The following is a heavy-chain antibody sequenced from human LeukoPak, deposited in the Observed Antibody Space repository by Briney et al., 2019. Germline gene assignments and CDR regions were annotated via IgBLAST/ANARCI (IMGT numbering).Heavy chain of an antibody. J-gene: IGHJ4*02. V-gene: IGHV3-7*01. Sequence: QPGGSLRLSCPAPDLPFISYGISGVPQAQGKGLGGVATIKKDGSEKYYVDSVKGRFTISRDNAKNSLYLQMNSLRAEDTAVYYCARVYDYVWGSYRNFDYWGQGTLVTVSS. CDR3: ARVYDYVWGSYRNFDY. CDR2: IKKDGSEK. D-gene: IGHD3-16*02. CDR1: DLPFISYG.